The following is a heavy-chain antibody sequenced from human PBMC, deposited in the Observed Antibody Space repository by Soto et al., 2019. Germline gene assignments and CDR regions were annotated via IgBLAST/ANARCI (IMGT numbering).Heavy chain of an antibody. J-gene: IGHJ4*02. CDR2: IYYSGST. CDR1: GGSISTSSYY. Sequence: SETLSLTCSVSGGSISTSSYYWGWIRQPPGKGPEWIGSIYYSGSTYYNPSLRSRGTISVDASKNHFYLELSSVTAADTAVYYCARLIQGWSAFYCDFWGQGTLVTVSS. CDR3: ARLIQGWSAFYCDF. D-gene: IGHD6-19*01. V-gene: IGHV4-39*02.